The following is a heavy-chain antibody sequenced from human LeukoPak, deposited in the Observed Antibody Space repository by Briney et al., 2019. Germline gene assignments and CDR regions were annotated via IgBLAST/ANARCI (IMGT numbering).Heavy chain of an antibody. D-gene: IGHD2-21*02. J-gene: IGHJ3*02. V-gene: IGHV1-69*13. CDR3: AREGPLLYAFDI. CDR1: GGTFSSYA. CDR2: IIPIFGTA. Sequence: SVKVSCKASGGTFSSYAISWVRQAPGQGLEWMGGIIPIFGTANYAQKFQGRVTITADESTSTAYMELSSLRSEDTAVYYCAREGPLLYAFDIWGQGTMVTVSS.